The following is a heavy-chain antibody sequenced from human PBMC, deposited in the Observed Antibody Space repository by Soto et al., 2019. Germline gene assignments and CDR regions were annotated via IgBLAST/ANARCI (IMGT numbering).Heavy chain of an antibody. CDR3: AREKSIYVDWSVGLFDY. V-gene: IGHV3-33*01. J-gene: IGHJ4*02. D-gene: IGHD3-9*01. Sequence: PGGSLRLSCAASGFTFSIYGMHWVRQAPGKGLEWVAVIWYDGSNKYYADSVKGRFTISRDNSKNTLYLQMNSLRAEDTAVYYCAREKSIYVDWSVGLFDYWGQGTLVTVSS. CDR2: IWYDGSNK. CDR1: GFTFSIYG.